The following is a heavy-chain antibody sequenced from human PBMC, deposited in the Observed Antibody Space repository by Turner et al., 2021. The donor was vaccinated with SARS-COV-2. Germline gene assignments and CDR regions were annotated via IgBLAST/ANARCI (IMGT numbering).Heavy chain of an antibody. V-gene: IGHV3-7*01. CDR2: IKTDGSSK. CDR1: GFTFSDYW. CDR3: VRHGSWNFDS. J-gene: IGHJ5*01. Sequence: EVQLVESGGGLVQSGGSLRLSCAGSGFTFSDYWMGWVRQAPGKGLEGVANIKTDGSSKYYVDSVKDRFTTSRDNAKNSLYLQMYSLRAEDTAVYYCVRHGSWNFDSWGQGTLVTVSS. D-gene: IGHD1-1*01.